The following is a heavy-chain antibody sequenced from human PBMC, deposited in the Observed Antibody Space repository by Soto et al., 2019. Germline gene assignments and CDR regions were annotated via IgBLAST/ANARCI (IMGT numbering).Heavy chain of an antibody. D-gene: IGHD1-1*01. CDR2: IKQDGSEK. V-gene: IGHV3-7*01. CDR1: GFTFSGYS. CDR3: ARQRGCDY. Sequence: EVQLVESGGGLVQPGGSLRLSCAASGFTFSGYSMSWVRQAPGKGLEWVANIKQDGSEKYYVASVKGRFTISRDNAKNSVYLQMNSLRADDTAVYSCARQRGCDYWGQGTLVTVSS. J-gene: IGHJ4*02.